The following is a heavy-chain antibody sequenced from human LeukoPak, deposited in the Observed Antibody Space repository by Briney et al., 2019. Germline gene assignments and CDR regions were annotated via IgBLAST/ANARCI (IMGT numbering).Heavy chain of an antibody. CDR2: LRKDATYS. CDR1: GFPFSSYG. J-gene: IGHJ4*02. CDR3: ASEGPTRGTLDY. Sequence: GGSLRLSCAASGFPFSSYGMYWVRQTPDKGLQWVAYLRKDATYSNYADSVRGRFTISRDNSKNTLDLQMSSLRVEDTAVYYCASEGPTRGTLDYWGQGTLVTVSS. D-gene: IGHD1-26*01. V-gene: IGHV3-30*02.